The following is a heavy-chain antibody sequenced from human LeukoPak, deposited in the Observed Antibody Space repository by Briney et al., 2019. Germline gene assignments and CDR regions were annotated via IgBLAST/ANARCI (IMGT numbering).Heavy chain of an antibody. CDR3: AKELQDSWLFDYYYYGMDV. D-gene: IGHD4-11*01. CDR2: ISYDGSNK. J-gene: IGHJ6*02. CDR1: GFTFSSYG. V-gene: IGHV3-30*18. Sequence: GRSLRLSCAASGFTFSSYGMHWVRQAPGKGLEWAAVISYDGSNKYYADSVKGRFTISRDNSKNTLYLQMNSLRAEDTAVYYCAKELQDSWLFDYYYYGMDVWGQGTTVTVSS.